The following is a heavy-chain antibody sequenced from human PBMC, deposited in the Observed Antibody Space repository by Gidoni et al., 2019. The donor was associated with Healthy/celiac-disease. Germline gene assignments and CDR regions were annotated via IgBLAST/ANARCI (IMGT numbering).Heavy chain of an antibody. CDR2: IYTSGST. Sequence: QVQLQESGPGLVKPSQTLSLTCTVSGGSISRGSYYWSWIRQPAGKGLEWIGRIYTSGSTNYNPSLKSRVTISVDTSKNQFSLKLSSVTAADTAVYYCAREYYFWDWGQGTLVTVSS. V-gene: IGHV4-61*02. CDR3: AREYYFWD. J-gene: IGHJ4*02. CDR1: GGSISRGSYY. D-gene: IGHD3-16*01.